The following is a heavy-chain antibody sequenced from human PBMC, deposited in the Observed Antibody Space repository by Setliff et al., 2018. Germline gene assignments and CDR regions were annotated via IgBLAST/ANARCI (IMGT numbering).Heavy chain of an antibody. CDR2: INHRGST. V-gene: IGHV4-34*01. J-gene: IGHJ4*02. D-gene: IGHD6-6*01. CDR1: GGTFSDYY. Sequence: SSETLSLTCAAYGGTFSDYYWTWIRQPPGNGLEWIGEINHRGSTNYNPSLKSRATISIDTSKDQFSLKLISMSAADTAVYYCARGRNIAARLLDSWGQGTLVTVSS. CDR3: ARGRNIAARLLDS.